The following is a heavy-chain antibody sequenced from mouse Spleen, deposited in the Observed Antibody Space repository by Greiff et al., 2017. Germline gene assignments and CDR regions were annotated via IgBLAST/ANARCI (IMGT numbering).Heavy chain of an antibody. D-gene: IGHD2-1*01. V-gene: IGHV1-69*01. J-gene: IGHJ3*01. Sequence: VQLQQSGAELVMPGASVKLSCKASGYTFTSYWMHWVKQRPGQGLEWIGEIDPSDSYTNYNQKFKGKATLTVDKSSSTAYMQLSSLTSEDSAVYYCARLYNRAWFAYWGQGTLVTVSA. CDR2: IDPSDSYT. CDR3: ARLYNRAWFAY. CDR1: GYTFTSYW.